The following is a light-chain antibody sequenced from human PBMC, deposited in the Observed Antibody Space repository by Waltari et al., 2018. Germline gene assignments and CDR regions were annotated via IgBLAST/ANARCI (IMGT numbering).Light chain of an antibody. CDR1: SSDVGGYNY. J-gene: IGLJ2*01. CDR3: SSYTSSNTLV. Sequence: QSALTQPASVSGSPGQSITIPCTGTSSDVGGYNYVPWYQQNPGKAPKLMIYEVSNRPSGVSNRFSGSKSGNTASLTISGLQAEDEADYYCSSYTSSNTLVFGGGTKLTVL. V-gene: IGLV2-14*01. CDR2: EVS.